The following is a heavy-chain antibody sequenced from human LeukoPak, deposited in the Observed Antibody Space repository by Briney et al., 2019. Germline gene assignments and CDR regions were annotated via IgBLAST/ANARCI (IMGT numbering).Heavy chain of an antibody. CDR3: ARGLSDCSGGSCYMAYYYYYGMDV. CDR1: GYTFTGYY. Sequence: ASVKVSCKASGYTFTGYYMHWVRQAPGQGLEWMGWINPNSGGTNYAQKFQGRVTMTRDTSISTAYMELSRLRSDDTAVYYCARGLSDCSGGSCYMAYYYYYGMDVWGQGTTVTVS. D-gene: IGHD2-15*01. V-gene: IGHV1-2*02. CDR2: INPNSGGT. J-gene: IGHJ6*02.